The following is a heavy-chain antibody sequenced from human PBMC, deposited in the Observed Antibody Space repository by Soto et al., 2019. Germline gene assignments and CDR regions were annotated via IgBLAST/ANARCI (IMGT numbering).Heavy chain of an antibody. Sequence: PSETLSLTCVGYGGSFSGYFWSWIRQPPGKGLEWIGEINHSGSTNYNPSLKSRVTISIDTPKNQFSLKLSSVTAADTAVYYCARGGIAARILDYWGQGTLVTVSS. CDR1: GGSFSGYF. V-gene: IGHV4-34*01. D-gene: IGHD6-6*01. CDR2: INHSGST. CDR3: ARGGIAARILDY. J-gene: IGHJ4*02.